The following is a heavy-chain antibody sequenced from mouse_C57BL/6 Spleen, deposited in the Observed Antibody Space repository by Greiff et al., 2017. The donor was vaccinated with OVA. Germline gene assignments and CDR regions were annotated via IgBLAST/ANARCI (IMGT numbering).Heavy chain of an antibody. Sequence: EVQRVESGGDLVKPGGSLKLSCAASGFTFSSYGMSWVRQTPDKRLEWVATISSGGSYTYYPDSVKGRFTISRDNAKNTLYLQMSSLKSEDTAMYYCARHKDYDYDGYFDYWGQGTTLTVSS. V-gene: IGHV5-6*01. J-gene: IGHJ2*01. CDR2: ISSGGSYT. D-gene: IGHD2-4*01. CDR1: GFTFSSYG. CDR3: ARHKDYDYDGYFDY.